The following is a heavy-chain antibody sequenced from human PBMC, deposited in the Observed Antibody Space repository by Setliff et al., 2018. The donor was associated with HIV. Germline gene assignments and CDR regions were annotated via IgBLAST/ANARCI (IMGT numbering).Heavy chain of an antibody. CDR1: GFTFSSYW. CDR3: ARMLLRTNPVYGVVSNRFDP. CDR2: IKQDGSEK. Sequence: LSLSCAASGFTFSSYWMSWVRQAPGKGLEWVANIKQDGSEKYYVASVKGRFTTSRDNAKNSLYLQMNSLRAEDTAVYYCARMLLRTNPVYGVVSNRFDPWGPGTLVTVSS. J-gene: IGHJ5*02. V-gene: IGHV3-7*03. D-gene: IGHD3-3*01.